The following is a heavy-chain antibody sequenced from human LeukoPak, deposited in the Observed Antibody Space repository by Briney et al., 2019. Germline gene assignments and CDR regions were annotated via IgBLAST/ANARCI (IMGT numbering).Heavy chain of an antibody. D-gene: IGHD3/OR15-3a*01. J-gene: IGHJ4*02. V-gene: IGHV3-23*01. Sequence: GGSLRLSCAASGFTFSSYALSWVRQAPGKGLEWVSAIIGSGGNTYYADSVKGRFTISRDNSKNTLYLQMNSLRAEDTAVYYCAKDGFRTDTEGNYFDYWGQGTLVTVSS. CDR1: GFTFSSYA. CDR3: AKDGFRTDTEGNYFDY. CDR2: IIGSGGNT.